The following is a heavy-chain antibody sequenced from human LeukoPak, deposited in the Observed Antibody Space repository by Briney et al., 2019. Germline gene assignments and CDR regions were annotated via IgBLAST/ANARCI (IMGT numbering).Heavy chain of an antibody. Sequence: SVKVSCKASGYTFSGYYMHWVRQAPGQGLEWMGWINPNSGGRNYAHKFQGRVTMTRDTSISTAYMELSRLRSDDTAVYYCARVDFWSGYFGGMDYWGQGTLVTVSS. V-gene: IGHV1-2*07. CDR1: GYTFSGYY. D-gene: IGHD3-3*01. CDR3: ARVDFWSGYFGGMDY. CDR2: INPNSGGR. J-gene: IGHJ4*02.